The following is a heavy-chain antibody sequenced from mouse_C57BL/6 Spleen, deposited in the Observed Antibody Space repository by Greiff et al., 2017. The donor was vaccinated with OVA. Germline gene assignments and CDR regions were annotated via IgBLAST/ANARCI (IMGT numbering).Heavy chain of an antibody. D-gene: IGHD1-1*01. CDR3: ARGGYGSSWQYAMDY. Sequence: EVKLMESGPGLVKPSQSLSLTCSVTGYSITSGYYWNWIRQFPGNKLEWMGYISYDGSNNYNPSLKNRISITRDTSKNQFFLKLNSVTTEDTATYYCARGGYGSSWQYAMDYWGQGTSVTVSS. CDR2: ISYDGSN. V-gene: IGHV3-6*01. J-gene: IGHJ4*01. CDR1: GYSITSGYY.